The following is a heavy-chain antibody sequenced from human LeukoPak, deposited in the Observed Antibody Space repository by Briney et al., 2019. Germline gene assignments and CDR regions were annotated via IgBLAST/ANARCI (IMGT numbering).Heavy chain of an antibody. J-gene: IGHJ4*02. Sequence: SQTLSLTCTVSGGSISSGDYYWSWVRQPPGKGLEWIGYIYYIGSTYYNPSFKSRVIISVDTSKNQFSLKLSSVTAADTAVYYCAREHVAAAGKDYWGQGTLVTVSS. CDR1: GGSISSGDYY. CDR2: IYYIGST. V-gene: IGHV4-30-4*01. D-gene: IGHD6-13*01. CDR3: AREHVAAAGKDY.